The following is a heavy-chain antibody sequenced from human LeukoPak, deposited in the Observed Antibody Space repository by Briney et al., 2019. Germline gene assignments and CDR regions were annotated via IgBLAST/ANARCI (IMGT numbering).Heavy chain of an antibody. D-gene: IGHD3-3*01. CDR3: AEDLGVRSLEWLLIY. J-gene: IGHJ4*02. Sequence: GRSLRLSCAASGFTFRSYGMHWVRQAPGKGLEWVAVISYDGSNKYYADSVTGRFTISRDNSKNTLYLQMNSLRAEDTAVYYCAEDLGVRSLEWLLIYWGQGTLVTVSS. CDR2: ISYDGSNK. CDR1: GFTFRSYG. V-gene: IGHV3-30*18.